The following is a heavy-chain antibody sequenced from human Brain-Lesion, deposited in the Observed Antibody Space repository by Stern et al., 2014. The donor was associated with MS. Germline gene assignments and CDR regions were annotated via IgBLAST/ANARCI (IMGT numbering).Heavy chain of an antibody. CDR3: ARSVRLVRSSTNGWLAP. D-gene: IGHD2-2*01. V-gene: IGHV1-2*04. J-gene: IGHJ5*02. CDR1: EYTFTGYY. CDR2: INPNNGDT. Sequence: VQLVESGAEVKKPGASVKISCKASEYTFTGYYIHWVRQAPGHGLEWMGWINPNNGDTNYAQKFQGWVTMTRDTSIGTAYLELSSLRSNDTAVYYCARSVRLVRSSTNGWLAPWGQGTLVTVSP.